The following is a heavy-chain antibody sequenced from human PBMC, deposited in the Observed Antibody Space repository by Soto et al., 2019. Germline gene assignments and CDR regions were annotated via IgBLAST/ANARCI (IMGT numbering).Heavy chain of an antibody. J-gene: IGHJ4*02. V-gene: IGHV1-69*13. CDR2: IIPIFGTA. CDR1: GGTFSSYA. CDR3: ARETNYYDSSGYYYVSGFDY. D-gene: IGHD3-22*01. Sequence: SVKVSCKASGGTFSSYAISWVRQAPGQGLEWMGGIIPIFGTANYAQRFQGRVTITADESTSTAYMELSSLRSEDTAVYYCARETNYYDSSGYYYVSGFDYWGQGTLVTVSS.